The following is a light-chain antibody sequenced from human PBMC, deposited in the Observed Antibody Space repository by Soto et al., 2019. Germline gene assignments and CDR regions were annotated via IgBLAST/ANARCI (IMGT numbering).Light chain of an antibody. CDR3: SSYTSTSFVR. CDR1: SSDIGDYKY. V-gene: IGLV2-14*01. J-gene: IGLJ2*01. CDR2: DVS. Sequence: QSALTQPASVSGSPGQSITISCTGSSSDIGDYKYVSWYKQHPGKAPQLMIYDVSNRPSGVSNRFSGSKSGNTASLTISGLQAEDEADYYCSSYTSTSFVRFGGGTKLTGL.